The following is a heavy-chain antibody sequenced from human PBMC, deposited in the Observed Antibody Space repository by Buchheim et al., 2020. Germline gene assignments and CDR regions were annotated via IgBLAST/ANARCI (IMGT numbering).Heavy chain of an antibody. CDR2: IWYDGSNK. CDR1: GFTFSSYG. Sequence: QVQLVESGGGVVQPGRSLRLSCAASGFTFSSYGMHWVRQAPGKGLEWVAVIWYDGSNKYYADSVKGRFTISRDNSKNTLYLQMNSLRAEDTAVYYCASGGNSVGYYYYGMDVWGQGTT. D-gene: IGHD4-23*01. CDR3: ASGGNSVGYYYYGMDV. J-gene: IGHJ6*02. V-gene: IGHV3-33*01.